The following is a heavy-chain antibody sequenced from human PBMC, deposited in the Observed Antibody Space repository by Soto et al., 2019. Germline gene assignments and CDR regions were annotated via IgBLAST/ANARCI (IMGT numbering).Heavy chain of an antibody. CDR2: ISGSGNTI. V-gene: IGHV3-23*01. Sequence: GGSLRLSCATSGFTFSTNAMGWVRQAPGMGLEFVSLISGSGNTIYCADSVKGRFTISRDNSMNTVSLQMNSLRAEDTAVYYCAKVGYDTFGYYLRSFDCWGQGTLVTVSS. CDR3: AKVGYDTFGYYLRSFDC. CDR1: GFTFSTNA. D-gene: IGHD2-2*03. J-gene: IGHJ4*02.